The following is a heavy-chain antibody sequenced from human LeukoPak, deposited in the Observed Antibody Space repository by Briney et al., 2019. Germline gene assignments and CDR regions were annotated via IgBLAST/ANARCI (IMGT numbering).Heavy chain of an antibody. D-gene: IGHD1-26*01. CDR3: AKAGSIKFDY. V-gene: IGHV3-30*02. CDR2: IRFDGSEK. J-gene: IGHJ4*02. Sequence: PGGSLRLSCVASGFSFSSYGMHWVRRAPGKGLEWMTFIRFDGSEKYYADSVKGRFTISRDNSKNTMYLQMNSLRAEDTAVYYCAKAGSIKFDYWGQGTLVTVSS. CDR1: GFSFSSYG.